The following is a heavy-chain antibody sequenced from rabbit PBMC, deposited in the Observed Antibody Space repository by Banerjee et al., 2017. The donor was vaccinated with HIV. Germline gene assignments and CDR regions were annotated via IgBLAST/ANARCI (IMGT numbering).Heavy chain of an antibody. D-gene: IGHD2-1*01. CDR1: EVSFGISSY. Sequence: QEQLVESGGDLVKPGASLTLTCTASEVSFGISSYICWVRQAPGKGLEWIACIDAGSSTFTYYATWAKGRFTISKTSSTTVTLQMTSLTAADTATYFCARGPADVDDNWSYYLNLWGPGTLVTVS. CDR2: IDAGSSTFT. J-gene: IGHJ4*01. CDR3: ARGPADVDDNWSYYLNL. V-gene: IGHV1S45*01.